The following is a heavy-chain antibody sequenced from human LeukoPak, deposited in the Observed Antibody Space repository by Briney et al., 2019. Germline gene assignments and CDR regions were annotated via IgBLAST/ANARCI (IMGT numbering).Heavy chain of an antibody. CDR1: GGSFSGYY. CDR2: INHSGST. CDR3: ARAESTMIVVVRPGVAFDI. V-gene: IGHV4-34*01. D-gene: IGHD3-22*01. J-gene: IGHJ3*02. Sequence: SETLSLTCAVHGGSFSGYYWSWIRQPPGKGLEWIGEINHSGSTNYNPSLKSRVTISVDTSKNQFSLKLSSVTAADTAVYYCARAESTMIVVVRPGVAFDIWGQGTMVTVSS.